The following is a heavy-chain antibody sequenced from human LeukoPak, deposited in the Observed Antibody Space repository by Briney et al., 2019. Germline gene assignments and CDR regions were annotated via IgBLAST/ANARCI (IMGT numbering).Heavy chain of an antibody. J-gene: IGHJ4*02. D-gene: IGHD3-22*01. CDR1: GYTFTAYY. Sequence: ASVKVSCKASGYTFTAYYMHWVRQAPGQGLECMGWINPNSGGTNYAQKFQGRVTMTRDTSISTAYMELSRLRSDDTAVFYCARDYYDSSGYGSFDYWGQGTLVTVSS. CDR2: INPNSGGT. CDR3: ARDYYDSSGYGSFDY. V-gene: IGHV1-2*02.